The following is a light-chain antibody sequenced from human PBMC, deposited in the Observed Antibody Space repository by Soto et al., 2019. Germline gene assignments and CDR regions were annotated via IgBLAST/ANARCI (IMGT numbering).Light chain of an antibody. CDR1: QSVTSSY. V-gene: IGKV3-20*01. CDR3: QQYGSSPPT. J-gene: IGKJ1*01. CDR2: GAS. Sequence: EIVLTQSPGTLSLSPGKRATLSCRASQSVTSSYLAWYQQKPGQAPRLLIYGASSRASGIPDRFSVSGSGTDFTLTISRLEPEDFAVYYCQQYGSSPPTFGQGTKVEIK.